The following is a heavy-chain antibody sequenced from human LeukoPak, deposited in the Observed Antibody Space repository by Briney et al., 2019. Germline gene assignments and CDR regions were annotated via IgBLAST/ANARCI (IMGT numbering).Heavy chain of an antibody. CDR3: ATGGFTTSWPTLEY. CDR1: GFTFSSYW. Sequence: GGSLRLSCAASGFTFSSYWMSWVRQAPGKGLEWVANIKQDGSEKYYVDSVKGRFTISRDNSKNTLYLQMNSLRPEDTAVYYCATGGFTTSWPTLEYWGQGTLVTVSS. D-gene: IGHD6-13*01. CDR2: IKQDGSEK. V-gene: IGHV3-7*04. J-gene: IGHJ4*02.